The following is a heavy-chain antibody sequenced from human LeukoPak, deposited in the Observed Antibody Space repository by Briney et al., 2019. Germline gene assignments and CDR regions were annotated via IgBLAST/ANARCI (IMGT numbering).Heavy chain of an antibody. V-gene: IGHV3-30*02. CDR2: IRYDGSNK. CDR1: GFTFSSYA. CDR3: AKDRSGTGYYYYYMDV. D-gene: IGHD1-1*01. J-gene: IGHJ6*03. Sequence: GGSLRLSCAASGFTFSSYAMSWVRQAPGKGLEWVAFIRYDGSNKYYADSVKGRFTISRDNSKNTLYLQMNSLRAEDTAVYYCAKDRSGTGYYYYYMDVWGKGTTVTVSS.